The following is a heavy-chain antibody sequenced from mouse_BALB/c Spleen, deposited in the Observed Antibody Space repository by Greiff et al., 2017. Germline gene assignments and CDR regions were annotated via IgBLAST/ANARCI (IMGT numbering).Heavy chain of an antibody. Sequence: EVKLMESGGGLVQPKGSLKLSCAASGFTFNTYAMNWVRQAPGKGLEWVARIRSKSNNYATYYADSVKDRFTISRDDSQSMLYLQMNNLKTEDTAMYYCVRSDGYSAWFAYWGQGTLVTVSA. D-gene: IGHD2-3*01. CDR2: IRSKSNNYAT. CDR3: VRSDGYSAWFAY. CDR1: GFTFNTYA. J-gene: IGHJ3*01. V-gene: IGHV10-1*02.